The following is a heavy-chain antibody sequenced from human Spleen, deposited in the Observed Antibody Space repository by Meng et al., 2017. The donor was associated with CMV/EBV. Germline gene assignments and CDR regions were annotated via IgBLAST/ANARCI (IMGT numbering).Heavy chain of an antibody. D-gene: IGHD6-13*01. CDR1: GYTFTSYA. CDR3: ARDLLAAAGTIWFDP. V-gene: IGHV1-3*01. Sequence: QVQLVQSGAEVKKPGASVKVSCKASGYTFTSYAMHWVRQAPGQRLEWMGWINAGNGNTKYSQKFRGRVTITRDTSASTAYMELSSLRSEDTAVYYCARDLLAAAGTIWFDPWGQGTLVTVSS. J-gene: IGHJ5*02. CDR2: INAGNGNT.